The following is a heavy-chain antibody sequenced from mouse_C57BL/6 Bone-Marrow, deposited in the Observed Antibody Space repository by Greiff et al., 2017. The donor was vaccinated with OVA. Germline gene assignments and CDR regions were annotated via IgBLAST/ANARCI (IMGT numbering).Heavy chain of an antibody. CDR3: ARKGSPGYAMDY. D-gene: IGHD6-2*01. V-gene: IGHV1-53*01. Sequence: VKLQQPGTELVKPGASVKLSCKASGYTFTSYWMHWVKQRPGQGLEWIGNINPSNGGTNYNEKFKSKATLTVDKSSSTAYMQLSSLTSEDSAVYYCARKGSPGYAMDYWGQGTSVTVSS. CDR1: GYTFTSYW. J-gene: IGHJ4*01. CDR2: INPSNGGT.